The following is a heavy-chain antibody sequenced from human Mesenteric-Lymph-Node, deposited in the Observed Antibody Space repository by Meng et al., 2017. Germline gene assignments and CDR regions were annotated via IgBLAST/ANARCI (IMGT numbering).Heavy chain of an antibody. Sequence: GESLKISCAASGFTFSSYEMNWVRQAPGKGLEWVSDISSSGSTIYYADSVKGRFTISRDNSKNTLYLQMNNLRAEDTALYYCAGIVSTYSGNYWGRGTLVTVSS. CDR1: GFTFSSYE. V-gene: IGHV3-48*03. CDR2: ISSSGSTI. J-gene: IGHJ4*02. D-gene: IGHD5/OR15-5a*01. CDR3: AGIVSTYSGNY.